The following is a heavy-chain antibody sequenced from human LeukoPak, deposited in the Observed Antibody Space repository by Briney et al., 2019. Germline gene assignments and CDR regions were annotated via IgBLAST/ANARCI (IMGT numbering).Heavy chain of an antibody. Sequence: PGGSLRLSCAASGFTFNRHWMSWVRQAPGKGLEWVASIKQDGSDKYYVDSVKGRFIISRDNAKNPLSLQTNSLRAEDTAMYYCARLLDESTIYDLWGQGTLVTVSS. CDR2: IKQDGSDK. V-gene: IGHV3-7*01. CDR1: GFTFNRHW. D-gene: IGHD5/OR15-5a*01. CDR3: ARLLDESTIYDL. J-gene: IGHJ5*02.